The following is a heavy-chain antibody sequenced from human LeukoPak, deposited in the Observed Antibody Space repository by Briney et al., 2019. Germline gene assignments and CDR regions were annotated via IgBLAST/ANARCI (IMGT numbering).Heavy chain of an antibody. J-gene: IGHJ4*02. Sequence: PGGSLRLSCAASGFTFSSYAMSWVRQAPGKGLEWVSAISGSGGSTYYAGSLKGRFTISRDNSKNTLYLQMNSLIAEDTAVYYCAKSVGIAAAGTSNYWGQGTLVTVSS. CDR2: ISGSGGST. CDR3: AKSVGIAAAGTSNY. D-gene: IGHD6-13*01. CDR1: GFTFSSYA. V-gene: IGHV3-23*01.